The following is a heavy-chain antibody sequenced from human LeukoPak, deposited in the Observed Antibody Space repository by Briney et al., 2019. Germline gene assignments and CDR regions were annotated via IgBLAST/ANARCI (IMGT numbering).Heavy chain of an antibody. CDR3: AGVHYFDSSGYYFFLDY. V-gene: IGHV3-21*01. J-gene: IGHJ4*02. CDR1: GFTFSTYT. Sequence: GGSLRLSCAASGFTFSTYTMNWVRQAPGKGLEWVSTISSKSNYIYYADSVKGRFTISRDNVKNSLYLQINSLRAEDTAVYYCAGVHYFDSSGYYFFLDYWGQGTLVTVSS. D-gene: IGHD3-22*01. CDR2: ISSKSNYI.